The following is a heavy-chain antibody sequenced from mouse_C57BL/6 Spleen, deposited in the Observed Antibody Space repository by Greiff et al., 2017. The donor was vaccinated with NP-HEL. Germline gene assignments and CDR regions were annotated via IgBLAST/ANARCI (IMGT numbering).Heavy chain of an antibody. CDR2: IYPGDGDT. V-gene: IGHV1-82*01. J-gene: IGHJ2*01. D-gene: IGHD2-4*01. CDR1: GYAFSSSW. Sequence: QVQLQQSGPELVKPGASVKISCKASGYAFSSSWMNWVKQRPGKGLEWIGRIYPGDGDTNYNGKFKGKGTLTADKSSSTAYMQLSSLTSDDSAVYFCTRSYYDYDGGVFDYWGQGTTLTVSS. CDR3: TRSYYDYDGGVFDY.